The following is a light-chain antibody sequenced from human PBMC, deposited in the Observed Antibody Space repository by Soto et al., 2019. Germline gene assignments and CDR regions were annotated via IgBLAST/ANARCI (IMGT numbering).Light chain of an antibody. CDR2: DVS. CDR3: SSYTTSNTRQIV. J-gene: IGLJ1*01. V-gene: IGLV2-14*01. Sequence: QSALTQPASVSGSPGQSITISCTGTSSDVGGYNYVSWYQQHPGKAPKFMIYDVSNRPSGVSNRFSGSKSGNTASLTISGLQAEDEVDYYCSSYTTSNTRQIVFGTGTQLTVL. CDR1: SSDVGGYNY.